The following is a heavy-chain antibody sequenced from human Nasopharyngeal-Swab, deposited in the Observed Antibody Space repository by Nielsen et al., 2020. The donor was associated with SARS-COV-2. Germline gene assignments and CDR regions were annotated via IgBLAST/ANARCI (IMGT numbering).Heavy chain of an antibody. CDR1: GGSVSSGSYY. Sequence: SETLSLTCTVSGGSVSSGSYYWSWIRQPPGKGLEWIGEINHSGSTNYNPSLKSRVTISVDTSKNQFSLKLNSVTAADTAVYYCASWHSLSYYDSSGYTYWGQGTLVTVSS. J-gene: IGHJ4*02. D-gene: IGHD3-22*01. CDR2: INHSGST. V-gene: IGHV4-39*07. CDR3: ASWHSLSYYDSSGYTY.